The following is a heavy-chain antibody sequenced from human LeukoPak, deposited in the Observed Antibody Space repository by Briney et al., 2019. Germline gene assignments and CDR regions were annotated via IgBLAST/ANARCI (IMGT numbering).Heavy chain of an antibody. CDR3: ARAPYYYDSSGYYYFDY. V-gene: IGHV1-69*13. Sequence: SVKVSCKASGGTFSSYAISWVRQAPGQGLEWMGGIIPIFGTANYAQKFQGRVTITADESTSTAYMELSSLRSEDTAVYYCARAPYYYDSSGYYYFDYWGQGTLVTVSS. D-gene: IGHD3-22*01. CDR1: GGTFSSYA. J-gene: IGHJ4*02. CDR2: IIPIFGTA.